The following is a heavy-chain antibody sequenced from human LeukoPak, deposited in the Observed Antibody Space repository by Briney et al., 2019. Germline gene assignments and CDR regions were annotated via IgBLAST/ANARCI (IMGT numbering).Heavy chain of an antibody. J-gene: IGHJ5*02. V-gene: IGHV4-59*08. CDR2: IYYSGST. CDR1: GGSISSYY. Sequence: SETLSLTCTVSGGSISSYYWSWIRQPPGKGLEWIGYIYYSGSTNYNPSLKSRVTISVDTSKNQFSLKLSSVTAADTAVYYCARHPDDSNWFDPWGQGTLVTVSS. CDR3: ARHPDDSNWFDP.